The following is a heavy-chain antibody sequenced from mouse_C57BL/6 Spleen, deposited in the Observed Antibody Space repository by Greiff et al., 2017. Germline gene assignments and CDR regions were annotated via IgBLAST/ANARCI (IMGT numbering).Heavy chain of an antibody. Sequence: EVQLQQSGPELVKPGASVKISCKASGYTFTDYYMNWVKQSHGKSLEWIGDINPNNGGTSYNQKFKGKATLTVDKSSSTAYMELRSLTSEDSAVYYCAKTTTLEYFDVWGTGTTVTVSS. CDR2: INPNNGGT. J-gene: IGHJ1*03. V-gene: IGHV1-26*01. D-gene: IGHD1-1*01. CDR1: GYTFTDYY. CDR3: AKTTTLEYFDV.